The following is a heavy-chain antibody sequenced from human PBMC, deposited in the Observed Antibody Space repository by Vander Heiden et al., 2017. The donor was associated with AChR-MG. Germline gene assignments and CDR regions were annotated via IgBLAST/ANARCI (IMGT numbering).Heavy chain of an antibody. CDR3: ARGRRREHIVVVTAKGYFQH. CDR2: INHSGST. Sequence: QVQLQQWGAGLLKPSEAMSPTCAVYGGSFCGVYWGWIRQPPGKGLVWIGEINHSGSTNYNPSLKSRATIAVDTAKNQSSLKLSSVTAADTAVYYCARGRRREHIVVVTAKGYFQHWGQGTLVTVSS. CDR1: GGSFCGVY. V-gene: IGHV4-34*01. J-gene: IGHJ1*01. D-gene: IGHD2-21*02.